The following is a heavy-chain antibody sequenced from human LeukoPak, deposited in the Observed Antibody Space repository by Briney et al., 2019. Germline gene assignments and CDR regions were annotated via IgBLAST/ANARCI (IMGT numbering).Heavy chain of an antibody. CDR3: ARGVGWDQLLCHY. V-gene: IGHV3-7*01. D-gene: IGHD2-2*01. CDR1: GFSLGDYW. Sequence: PGGSLRLSCAASGFSLGDYWMNWVCQAPGKGLEWRATIKQDGSETHYVDSVKGRLSISRDNAKNSLYLQINSLRAEDTAVYYCARGVGWDQLLCHYWSQGTLVTVSS. CDR2: IKQDGSET. J-gene: IGHJ4*02.